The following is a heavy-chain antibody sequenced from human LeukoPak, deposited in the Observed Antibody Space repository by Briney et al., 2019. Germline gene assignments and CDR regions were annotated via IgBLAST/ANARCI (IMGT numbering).Heavy chain of an antibody. Sequence: GASVKVSCKASGYTFTGYYMHWVRQAPGQGLEWMGWINPNSGGTNYAQKFQGRVTMTRDTSISTAYMELSRLRSDDTAVYYCARGGYCSSTSCSIGAFDIWGQGTMVTVSS. D-gene: IGHD2-2*01. CDR3: ARGGYCSSTSCSIGAFDI. V-gene: IGHV1-2*02. CDR2: INPNSGGT. CDR1: GYTFTGYY. J-gene: IGHJ3*02.